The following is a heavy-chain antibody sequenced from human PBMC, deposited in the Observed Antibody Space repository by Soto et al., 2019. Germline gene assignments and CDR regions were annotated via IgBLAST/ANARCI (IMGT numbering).Heavy chain of an antibody. V-gene: IGHV4-30-2*01. Sequence: SEPLSLTCAFSGGSISTGGYSRYWNRQPPGKGLEWIGYIYHSGSTNYNPSLRSRVTISVDRSKNQFSLTLSTVTGADTALDYCARGRTTVTTHDYSGQGTLVTVSS. D-gene: IGHD4-4*01. CDR1: GGSISTGGYS. CDR2: IYHSGST. CDR3: ARGRTTVTTHDY. J-gene: IGHJ4*02.